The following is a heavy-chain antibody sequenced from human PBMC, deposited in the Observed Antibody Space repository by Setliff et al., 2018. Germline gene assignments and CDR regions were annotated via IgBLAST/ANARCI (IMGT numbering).Heavy chain of an antibody. CDR3: AREMEAAGQRAFDI. Sequence: GGSMRLSCAVSGFTFSSYWMHWVRQAPGKGLVWVSRVNSDGSSTTYADSVKGRFTMSRDNANNALYLQMNSLTADDTAVYYCAREMEAAGQRAFDIWGQGTMVTVSS. CDR1: GFTFSSYW. J-gene: IGHJ3*02. D-gene: IGHD6-13*01. CDR2: VNSDGSST. V-gene: IGHV3-74*01.